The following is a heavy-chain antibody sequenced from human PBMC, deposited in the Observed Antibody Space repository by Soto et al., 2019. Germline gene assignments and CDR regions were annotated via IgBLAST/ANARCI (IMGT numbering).Heavy chain of an antibody. V-gene: IGHV4-30-4*01. CDR2: IYYSGST. CDR1: GGSISSGDYY. Sequence: QVQLQESGPGLVKPSQTLSLTCTVSGGSISSGDYYWSWIRQPPGKGLEWIGYIYYSGSTYYNPSLKSRATISVDTSMNQLSLKLSSVTAADTAVYYCAREGRGVPAEGYWGQGTLVTDSS. J-gene: IGHJ4*02. CDR3: AREGRGVPAEGY. D-gene: IGHD2-2*01.